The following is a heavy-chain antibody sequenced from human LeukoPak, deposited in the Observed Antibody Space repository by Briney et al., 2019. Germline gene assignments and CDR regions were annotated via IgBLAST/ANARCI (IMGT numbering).Heavy chain of an antibody. V-gene: IGHV4-59*01. J-gene: IGHJ4*02. CDR3: ARRGSSGYPFDY. Sequence: SSETLSLTCTVSGGSISSYYWSWIRQPPGKGLEWIGYIYYSGSTNYNPSLKSRVTISVDTSKNQFSLKLSSVTAADTAVYYCARRGSSGYPFDYWGQGTLVTVSS. CDR1: GGSISSYY. D-gene: IGHD3-22*01. CDR2: IYYSGST.